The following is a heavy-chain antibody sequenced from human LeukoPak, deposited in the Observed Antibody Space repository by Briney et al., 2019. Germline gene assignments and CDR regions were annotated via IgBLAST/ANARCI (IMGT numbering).Heavy chain of an antibody. Sequence: ASVKVSCKASGYTFTGQDMHWVRQAPGQGLEWMGWINPNTGGTKYAQRLQGRVTMNRDTTISTAYMELSRLTSDDTAVYYCASYPRYSSSPPFDYWGQGTLVTVSS. J-gene: IGHJ4*02. CDR3: ASYPRYSSSPPFDY. CDR1: GYTFTGQD. V-gene: IGHV1-2*02. CDR2: INPNTGGT. D-gene: IGHD6-6*01.